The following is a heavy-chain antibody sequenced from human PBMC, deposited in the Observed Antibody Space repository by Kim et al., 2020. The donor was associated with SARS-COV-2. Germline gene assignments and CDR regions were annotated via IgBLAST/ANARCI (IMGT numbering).Heavy chain of an antibody. D-gene: IGHD6-13*01. J-gene: IGHJ4*02. V-gene: IGHV3-23*01. CDR1: GFTFSSYA. CDR3: AKFGASFSWYMDYFDY. Sequence: GGSLRLSCAASGFTFSSYAMSWVRQAPGKGLEWVAAISGSGGSTYYADSVKGRFTISRDNSKNTLYLQMNSLRAEDTAVYYCAKFGASFSWYMDYFDYWGQGTLVTVSS. CDR2: ISGSGGST.